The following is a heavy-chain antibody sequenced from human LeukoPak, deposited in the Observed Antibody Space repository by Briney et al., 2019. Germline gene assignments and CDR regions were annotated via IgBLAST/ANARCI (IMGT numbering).Heavy chain of an antibody. CDR1: GGSISSYY. V-gene: IGHV4-59*01. D-gene: IGHD4-17*01. CDR3: ARDEDGDYFGY. Sequence: SETLSLTCTVSGGSISSYYWSWIRQPPGKGLEWIGYIYYSGSTNYNPSLKSRVTISVDTSKNQFSLKLSSVSAADTAVYYCARDEDGDYFGYWGQGTLVTVPS. CDR2: IYYSGST. J-gene: IGHJ4*02.